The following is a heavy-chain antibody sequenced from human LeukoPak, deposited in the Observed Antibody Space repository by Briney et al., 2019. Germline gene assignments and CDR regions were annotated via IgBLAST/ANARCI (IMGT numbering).Heavy chain of an antibody. V-gene: IGHV3-7*01. J-gene: IGHJ4*02. CDR1: GFTLSSYW. Sequence: GGSLRLSCAASGFTLSSYWMSWVRQAPGKGLEWVATIKQDGSEKYNVDSVKGRFTISRDSAKNSLYLQMNSLRAEDTAVYYCARFKNYGDWGQGTLVTVSS. CDR2: IKQDGSEK. D-gene: IGHD3-10*01. CDR3: ARFKNYGD.